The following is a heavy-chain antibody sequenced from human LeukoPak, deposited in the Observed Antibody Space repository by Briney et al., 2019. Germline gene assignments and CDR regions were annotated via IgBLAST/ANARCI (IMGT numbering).Heavy chain of an antibody. J-gene: IGHJ4*02. V-gene: IGHV3-23*01. CDR1: GFTFSSYA. CDR3: AKSPPYSSGWYYFDY. CDR2: TSGRGFST. D-gene: IGHD6-19*01. Sequence: GGSLRLSCAASGFTFSSYAMSWVRRAPGKGLEWVSATSGRGFSTYYADSVKGRFTISRDNSKNTLYLQMNSLRAEDTAVYYCAKSPPYSSGWYYFDYWGQGTLVTVSS.